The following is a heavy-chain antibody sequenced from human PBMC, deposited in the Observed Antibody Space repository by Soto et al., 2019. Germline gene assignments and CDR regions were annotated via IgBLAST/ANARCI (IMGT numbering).Heavy chain of an antibody. D-gene: IGHD6-6*01. CDR3: ARSISVPSGHIDH. V-gene: IGHV4-59*01. J-gene: IGHJ4*02. CDR2: VYYTGST. CDR1: GGSMSGYY. Sequence: QVQLQESGPGLVKPSETLSLTCRVSGGSMSGYYRSWVRLAPGKGLEWIGYVYYTGSTNYNPSLQRRVSISGDTSNKHFSLSLSLVTAADTAVYFCARSISVPSGHIDHWGQGIRVTISS.